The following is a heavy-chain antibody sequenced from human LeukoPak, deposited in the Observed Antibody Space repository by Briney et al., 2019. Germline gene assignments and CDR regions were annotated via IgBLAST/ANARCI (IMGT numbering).Heavy chain of an antibody. V-gene: IGHV3-74*01. Sequence: PGGSLRLSCAASGFTLSSYWMHWVRQAPGKGLVWVSRINSGGSSTNYVDSVKGRFTISRDNAKNTLYLQMNSLRAEDTAVYYCARGGGYSYEGFDYWGQGTLVTVSS. J-gene: IGHJ4*02. CDR1: GFTLSSYW. D-gene: IGHD5-18*01. CDR2: INSGGSST. CDR3: ARGGGYSYEGFDY.